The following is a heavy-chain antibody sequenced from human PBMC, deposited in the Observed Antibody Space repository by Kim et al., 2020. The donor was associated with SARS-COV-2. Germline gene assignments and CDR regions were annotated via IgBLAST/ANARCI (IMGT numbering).Heavy chain of an antibody. Sequence: SETLSLTCTVSGGSISSYYWSWIRQPPGKGLEWIGNIYYSGSTNYNPSLKSRVTISVDTSKNQSSLKLSSVTAADTAVYYCAGAEAHYCGSSGQYFDYWGQGSLVTVSS. CDR2: IYYSGST. V-gene: IGHV4-59*01. CDR3: AGAEAHYCGSSGQYFDY. D-gene: IGHD3-22*01. J-gene: IGHJ4*02. CDR1: GGSISSYY.